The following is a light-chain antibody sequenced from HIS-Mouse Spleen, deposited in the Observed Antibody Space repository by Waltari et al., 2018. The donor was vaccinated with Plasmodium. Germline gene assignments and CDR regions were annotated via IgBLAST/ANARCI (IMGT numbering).Light chain of an antibody. CDR3: QQYNNWSFT. CDR2: GAS. CDR1: QSVSSN. J-gene: IGKJ3*01. Sequence: EIVMTQSPATLSVSPGERATLSCRASQSVSSNLAWYQQKPGQAPRLLIYGASTRATGIPARFSGSGSGTEFTLTISSLQSEDFAVYYYQQYNNWSFTFGPGTKVDSK. V-gene: IGKV3-15*01.